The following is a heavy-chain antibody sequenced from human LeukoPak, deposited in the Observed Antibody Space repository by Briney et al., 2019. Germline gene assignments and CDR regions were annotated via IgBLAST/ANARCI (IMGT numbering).Heavy chain of an antibody. CDR3: ASSYCSSTSCYVPYNWFDP. Sequence: SVKVSCKASGGTFSSYAISWVRQAPGQGLEWMGGIIPIFGTANYAQKFQGRVTITADEATSTAYMEMSSLRSEDTAVYYCASSYCSSTSCYVPYNWFDPWGQGTLVTVSS. CDR1: GGTFSSYA. V-gene: IGHV1-69*13. J-gene: IGHJ5*02. D-gene: IGHD2-2*01. CDR2: IIPIFGTA.